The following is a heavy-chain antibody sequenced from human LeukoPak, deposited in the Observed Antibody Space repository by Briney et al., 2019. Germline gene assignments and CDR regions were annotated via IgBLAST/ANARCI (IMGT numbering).Heavy chain of an antibody. Sequence: ASVKVSCKASGYTFTSYAMHSVRQAPGQRLEWMGWINAGNGKTKYSQKFQGRVTITSDTSAITAYMELSSLRFEDTAVDYCARSGDTAFDYWGQGTLVTVSS. CDR3: ARSGDTAFDY. D-gene: IGHD5-18*01. J-gene: IGHJ4*02. V-gene: IGHV1-3*01. CDR1: GYTFTSYA. CDR2: INAGNGKT.